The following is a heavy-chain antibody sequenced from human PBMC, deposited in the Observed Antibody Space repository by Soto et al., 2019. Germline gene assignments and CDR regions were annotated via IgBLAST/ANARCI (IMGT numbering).Heavy chain of an antibody. J-gene: IGHJ6*02. D-gene: IGHD2-2*01. CDR2: ISSSSSYT. Sequence: GGSLRLSCAASGFTFSDYYMSWIRQAPGKGLEWVSYISSSSSYTNYADSVKGRFTISRDNAKNSLYLQMNSLRAEDTAVYYCAYCSRARTGYYGMDVWGQGTTVTVSS. CDR1: GFTFSDYY. V-gene: IGHV3-11*06. CDR3: AYCSRARTGYYGMDV.